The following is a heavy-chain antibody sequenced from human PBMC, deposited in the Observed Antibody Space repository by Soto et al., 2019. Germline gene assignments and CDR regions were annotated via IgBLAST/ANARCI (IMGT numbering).Heavy chain of an antibody. CDR1: GGSFSGYY. J-gene: IGHJ6*02. Sequence: PSETLSLTCAVYGGSFSGYYWSWIRQPPGKGLEWIGEINHSGSTNYNPSLKSRVTISVDTSKNQFSLKLSSVTASDTAGYYCAILNGFCVSTKGNGYYGMDVGGQGTTVTFSS. CDR3: AILNGFCVSTKGNGYYGMDV. V-gene: IGHV4-34*01. D-gene: IGHD2-2*03. CDR2: INHSGST.